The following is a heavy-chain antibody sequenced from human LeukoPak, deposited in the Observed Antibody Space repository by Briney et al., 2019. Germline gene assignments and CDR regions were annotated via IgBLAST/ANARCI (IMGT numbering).Heavy chain of an antibody. D-gene: IGHD3-22*01. CDR2: IIPIFGTA. CDR3: ARDGSPYDSSGYSDY. J-gene: IGHJ4*02. CDR1: GGTFSSYA. V-gene: IGHV1-69*13. Sequence: SVKVSCKASGGTFSSYAISWVRQAPGQGLEWMGGIIPIFGTANYAQKFQGRVTITADESTRTAYMELSSLRSEDTAVYYCARDGSPYDSSGYSDYWGQGTLVTVSS.